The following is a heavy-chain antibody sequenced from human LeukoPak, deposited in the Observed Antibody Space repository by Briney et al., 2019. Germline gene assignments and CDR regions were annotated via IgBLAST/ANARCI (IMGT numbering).Heavy chain of an antibody. D-gene: IGHD1-7*01. J-gene: IGHJ3*02. V-gene: IGHV3-30*03. CDR1: GFTFSSYG. Sequence: GGSLRLSCAASGFTFSSYGMHWVRQAPGKGLEWVAVISYDGSNKYYADSVKGRFTISRDNAKNSLYLQMNSLRDEDTAVYYCASGRNMGITGTTGAFDIWGQGTMVTVSS. CDR2: ISYDGSNK. CDR3: ASGRNMGITGTTGAFDI.